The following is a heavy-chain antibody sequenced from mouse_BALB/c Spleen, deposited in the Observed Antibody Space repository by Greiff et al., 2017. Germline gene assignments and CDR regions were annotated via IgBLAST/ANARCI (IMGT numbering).Heavy chain of an antibody. CDR3: TRGLTGTPFAY. CDR1: GYTFTSYW. D-gene: IGHD4-1*01. CDR2: IYPGSGST. J-gene: IGHJ3*01. V-gene: IGHV1S22*01. Sequence: LQQPGSEPVRPGASVKLSCKASGYTFTSYWMHWVKQRPGQGLEWIGNIYPGSGSTNYDEKFKSKATLTVDTSSSTAYMQLSSLTSEDSAVYYCTRGLTGTPFAYWGQGTLVTVSA.